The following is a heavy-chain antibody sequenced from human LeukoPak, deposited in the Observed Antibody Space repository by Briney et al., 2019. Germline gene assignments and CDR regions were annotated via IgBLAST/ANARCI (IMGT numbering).Heavy chain of an antibody. Sequence: ETLSLTCTVSGGSISSSSYYWGWIRQPPGKGLEWVSAISGSGGSTYYADSVKGRFTISRDNSKNTLYLQMNSLRAEDTAVYYCAKDEEGYSSSWSPFDYWGQGTLVTVSS. CDR2: ISGSGGST. CDR1: GGSISSSSYY. J-gene: IGHJ4*02. CDR3: AKDEEGYSSSWSPFDY. D-gene: IGHD6-13*01. V-gene: IGHV3-23*01.